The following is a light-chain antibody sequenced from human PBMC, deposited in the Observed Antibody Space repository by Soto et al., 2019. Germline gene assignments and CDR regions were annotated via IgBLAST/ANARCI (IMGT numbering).Light chain of an antibody. J-gene: IGKJ1*01. Sequence: EVVISQAPATLSVSPGERATLSCRASQSVTTNMAWYQQKPGQAPRLLIYGAATRATGIPARFSGSGSGTEFTLTISRLEPEDFAVYYCHQYDSWTFGQGTKVDIK. V-gene: IGKV3-15*01. CDR2: GAA. CDR3: HQYDSWT. CDR1: QSVTTN.